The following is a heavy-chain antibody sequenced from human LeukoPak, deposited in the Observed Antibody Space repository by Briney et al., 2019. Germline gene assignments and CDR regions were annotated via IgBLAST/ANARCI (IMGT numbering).Heavy chain of an antibody. D-gene: IGHD3-10*01. J-gene: IGHJ4*02. V-gene: IGHV4-39*07. CDR2: INRGGDT. CDR1: GGSISSGDYY. Sequence: SETLSLTCTVSGGSISSGDYYWSWIRQPPGKGLEWIGEINRGGDTNYNPSLKSRVTISVDTSKNQFSLKLSSVTAADTAVYFCARGYGSGSYYRVWGQGTLVTVSS. CDR3: ARGYGSGSYYRV.